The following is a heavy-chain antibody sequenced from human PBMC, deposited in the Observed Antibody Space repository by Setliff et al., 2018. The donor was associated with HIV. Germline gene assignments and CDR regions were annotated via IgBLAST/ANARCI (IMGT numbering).Heavy chain of an antibody. V-gene: IGHV4-34*01. D-gene: IGHD5-18*01. J-gene: IGHJ3*02. CDR1: DGSFSGYY. CDR2: INHSGST. Sequence: PSETLSLTCAVYDGSFSGYYWSWIRQPPGKGLEWIGEINHSGSTNYNPSLKSRVTISVDTSKNQFSLKLSSVTAADTAVYYCARGGRRRIQLWLRGGAFDIWGQGTMVTVS. CDR3: ARGGRRRIQLWLRGGAFDI.